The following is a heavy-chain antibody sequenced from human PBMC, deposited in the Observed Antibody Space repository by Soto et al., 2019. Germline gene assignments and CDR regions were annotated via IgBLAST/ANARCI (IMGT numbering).Heavy chain of an antibody. D-gene: IGHD3-3*01. CDR1: GFTFSSYG. V-gene: IGHV3-33*01. CDR2: IWYDGSNK. CDR3: ARDYDFWSGYYTGIAGPPPDV. J-gene: IGHJ6*02. Sequence: QVQLVESGGGVVQPGRSLRLSCAASGFTFSSYGMHWVRQAPGKGLEWVAVIWYDGSNKYYADSVKGRFTISRDNSKSTLYLQMNSLGAEDTAVYYCARDYDFWSGYYTGIAGPPPDVWGQGTTVTVSS.